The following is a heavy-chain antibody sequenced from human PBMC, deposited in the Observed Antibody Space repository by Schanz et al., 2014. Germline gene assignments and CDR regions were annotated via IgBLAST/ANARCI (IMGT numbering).Heavy chain of an antibody. CDR1: GFAFRSYA. V-gene: IGHV3-23*04. CDR2: MIGSGSSV. J-gene: IGHJ4*02. D-gene: IGHD3-22*01. CDR3: AKDGRLPYYGTGSDFDY. Sequence: EVQLVESGGGLVQPGESLRLSCAASGFAFRSYAMHWVRQAPGKGLEWVSRMIGSGSSVFYADSVKGRFTISRDNLKNTVYLQMNSLRAGDTAVYYCAKDGRLPYYGTGSDFDYWGQGTLVAVSS.